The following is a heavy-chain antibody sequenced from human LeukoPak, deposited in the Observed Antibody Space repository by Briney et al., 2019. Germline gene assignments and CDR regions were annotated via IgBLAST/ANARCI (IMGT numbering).Heavy chain of an antibody. Sequence: GSSVKVSCKASGGTFSSYAISWVRQAPGQGLEWMGGIIPIFGTANYAQKFQGRVTITADESTSTAYMELSSLRSEDTAVYYCASKRGDSSSWYWDYWGQGTLVTVSS. CDR2: IIPIFGTA. J-gene: IGHJ4*02. D-gene: IGHD6-13*01. CDR1: GGTFSSYA. CDR3: ASKRGDSSSWYWDY. V-gene: IGHV1-69*01.